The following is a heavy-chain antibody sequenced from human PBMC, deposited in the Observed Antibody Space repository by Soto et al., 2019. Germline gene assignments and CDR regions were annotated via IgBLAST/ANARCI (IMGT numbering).Heavy chain of an antibody. D-gene: IGHD3-9*01. CDR1: GVSISSGGYY. CDR2: IYYSGST. Sequence: SETLSLTCTVSGVSISSGGYYWSWIRQHPGKGLEWIGYIYYSGSTNYNPSLKSRVTISVDTSKNQFSLKLSSVTAADTAVYYCARVGGSLRYFWDAENDAFDIWGQGTMVTVSS. J-gene: IGHJ3*02. V-gene: IGHV4-61*08. CDR3: ARVGGSLRYFWDAENDAFDI.